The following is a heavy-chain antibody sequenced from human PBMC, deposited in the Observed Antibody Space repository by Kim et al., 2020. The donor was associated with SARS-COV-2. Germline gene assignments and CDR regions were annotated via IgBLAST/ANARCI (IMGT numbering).Heavy chain of an antibody. V-gene: IGHV3-30*04. J-gene: IGHJ4*02. CDR1: GFTFSSYA. Sequence: GGSLRLSCAASGFTFSSYAMHWVRQAPGKGLEWVAVISYDGSNKYYADSVKGRFTISRDNSKNTLYLQMNSLRAEDTAVYYCARGGTRGDLYYFDYWGQGTLVTVSS. D-gene: IGHD2-15*01. CDR2: ISYDGSNK. CDR3: ARGGTRGDLYYFDY.